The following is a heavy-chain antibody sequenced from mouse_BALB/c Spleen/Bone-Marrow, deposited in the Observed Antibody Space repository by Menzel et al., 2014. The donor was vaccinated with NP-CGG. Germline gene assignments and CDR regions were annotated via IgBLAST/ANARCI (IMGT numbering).Heavy chain of an antibody. D-gene: IGHD1-1*01. CDR2: IYPGSGTI. J-gene: IGHJ4*01. CDR1: GYTFTSYR. Sequence: KQSGSELVRPGASVKLSCKASGYTFTSYRIHWVKQRPGQGLEWIGNIYPGSGTINYDEKFKNKATLTVDTSSSIAYMQLSSLTSEDSAVYYCRCYDYTMDYWGQGTSVTVSS. V-gene: IGHV1S22*01. CDR3: RCYDYTMDY.